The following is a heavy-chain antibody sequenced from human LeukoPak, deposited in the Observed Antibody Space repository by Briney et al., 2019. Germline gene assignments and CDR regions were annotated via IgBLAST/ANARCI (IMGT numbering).Heavy chain of an antibody. CDR1: GFTFSSHT. V-gene: IGHV3-30*04. Sequence: PGRSLRLSCAASGFTFSSHTMHWVRQAPGKGLESVAVILYDGGDKYYADSVKGRFSISRDNSKNTLYLQMNGLRAEDTAVYYCARDWGYGSGTYYIDWGQGTLVTVSS. D-gene: IGHD3-10*01. J-gene: IGHJ4*02. CDR2: ILYDGGDK. CDR3: ARDWGYGSGTYYID.